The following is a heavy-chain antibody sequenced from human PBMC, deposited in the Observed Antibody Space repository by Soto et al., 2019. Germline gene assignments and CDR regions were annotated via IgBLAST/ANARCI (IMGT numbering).Heavy chain of an antibody. CDR1: GDIFRSYG. D-gene: IGHD2-15*01. CDR3: ARLVVVAATTSPFDP. J-gene: IGHJ5*02. Sequence: SVQVSCTACGDIFRSYGINLVRGAPGQGLEWMGGIIPISGTTNYAQKFQGRVAITADESTDTVYMELSRLRSEDTAMYYCARLVVVAATTSPFDPWGQGTLVTVSS. CDR2: IIPISGTT. V-gene: IGHV1-69*13.